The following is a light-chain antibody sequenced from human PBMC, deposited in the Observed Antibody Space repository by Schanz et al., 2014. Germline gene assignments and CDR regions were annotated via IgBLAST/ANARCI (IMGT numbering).Light chain of an antibody. Sequence: EIVLTQSPGALSLSPGDRATLSCRASQSVSSIDLAWYQQKPGQAPRLLIYGASTRATGIPARFSAIGSGTEFTLTISRLEPEDFALYYCQQYGSPITFGQGTRLEIK. V-gene: IGKV3-20*01. J-gene: IGKJ5*01. CDR3: QQYGSPIT. CDR1: QSVSSID. CDR2: GAS.